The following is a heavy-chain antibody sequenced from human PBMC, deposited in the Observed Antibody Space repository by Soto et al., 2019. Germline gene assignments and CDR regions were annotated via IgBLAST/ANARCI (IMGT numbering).Heavy chain of an antibody. CDR1: GYTFTSYD. V-gene: IGHV1-8*01. Sequence: ASVKVSCKASGYTFTSYDINWVRQATGQGLEWMGWMNPNSGNTGYAQKFQGRVTMTRNTSISTAYMELSSLRSEDTAVYYCARRGRYDYIWGSYIWWGQGTLVTVSS. J-gene: IGHJ4*02. CDR3: ARRGRYDYIWGSYIW. D-gene: IGHD3-16*01. CDR2: MNPNSGNT.